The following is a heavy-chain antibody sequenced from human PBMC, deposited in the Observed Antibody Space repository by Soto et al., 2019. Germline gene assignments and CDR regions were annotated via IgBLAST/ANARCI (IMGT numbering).Heavy chain of an antibody. J-gene: IGHJ4*02. D-gene: IGHD3-3*02. CDR1: GFTFSSYE. V-gene: IGHV3-48*03. CDR3: ARDLSWYIYGPRHFDY. CDR2: ISSSGSTI. Sequence: PGGSLRLSCAASGFTFSSYEMNWVRQAPGKGLEWVSYISSSGSTIYYADSVKGRFTISRDNAKNSLYLQMNSLRAEDTAVYYCARDLSWYIYGPRHFDYWGQGTLVTVSS.